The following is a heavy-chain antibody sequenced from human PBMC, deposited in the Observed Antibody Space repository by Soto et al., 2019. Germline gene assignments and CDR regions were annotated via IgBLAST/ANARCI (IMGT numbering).Heavy chain of an antibody. CDR2: IYYSGST. Sequence: QVQLQESGPGLVKPSETLSLTCTVSGGSVSSGSYYWSWIRQPPGKGLEWIGYIYYSGSTNYNPSPQSRVTLSVDTSKNQFSRKLSSVTAADTAVYYCARGIEGWYQGRYYYGMDVWGQGTTVTVSS. CDR3: ARGIEGWYQGRYYYGMDV. V-gene: IGHV4-61*01. D-gene: IGHD6-19*01. J-gene: IGHJ6*02. CDR1: GGSVSSGSYY.